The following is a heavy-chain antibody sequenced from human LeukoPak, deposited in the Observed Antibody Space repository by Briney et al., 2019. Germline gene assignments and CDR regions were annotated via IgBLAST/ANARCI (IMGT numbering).Heavy chain of an antibody. J-gene: IGHJ3*02. CDR3: ARQVAPADAFDI. CDR1: GYTFTGYY. Sequence: GASVKVSCKASGYTFTGYYMHWVRQAPGQGLEWMGWINPSGGSTSYAQKFQGRVTMTRDMSTSTVYMELSSLRSEDTAVYYCARQVAPADAFDIWGQGTMVTVSS. D-gene: IGHD2-15*01. CDR2: INPSGGST. V-gene: IGHV1-46*01.